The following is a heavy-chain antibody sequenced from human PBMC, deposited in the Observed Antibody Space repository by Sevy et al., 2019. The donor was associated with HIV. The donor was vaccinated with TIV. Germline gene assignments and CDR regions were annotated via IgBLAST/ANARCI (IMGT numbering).Heavy chain of an antibody. CDR2: IYYSGST. Sequence: SETLSLTCTVSGGSISSSSYYWGWIRQPPGKGLEGIGSIYYSGSTYYNPSLRSRVTISVNTSKNQFSLKLSSVTAADTAVYYCVRLDYGSGSYYRYYYYGMDVWGQGTTVTVSS. CDR3: VRLDYGSGSYYRYYYYGMDV. CDR1: GGSISSSSYY. J-gene: IGHJ6*02. V-gene: IGHV4-39*01. D-gene: IGHD3-10*01.